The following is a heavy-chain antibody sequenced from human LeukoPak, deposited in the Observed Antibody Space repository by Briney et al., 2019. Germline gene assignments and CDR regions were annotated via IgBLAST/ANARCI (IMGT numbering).Heavy chain of an antibody. D-gene: IGHD3-10*01. CDR2: IYYSGST. V-gene: IGHV4-39*07. CDR1: GGSISSSSYY. CDR3: ARVLFGWFGEESAFDI. Sequence: PSETLSLTCTVSGGSISSSSYYWGWIRQPPGKGLEWIGSIYYSGSTYYNPSLKSRVTISVDTSKNQFSLKLSSVTAADTAVYYCARVLFGWFGEESAFDIWGQGTMVTVSS. J-gene: IGHJ3*02.